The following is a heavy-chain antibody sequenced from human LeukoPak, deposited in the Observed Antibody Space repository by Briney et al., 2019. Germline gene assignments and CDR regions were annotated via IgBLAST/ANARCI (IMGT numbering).Heavy chain of an antibody. D-gene: IGHD3-10*01. CDR3: AKDGYYFGSGTYAGY. Sequence: GGSLRLSCAASGFTFSDYGMHWVRQAPGKGLEWVTFIRYDGISQYYADSVKGRFTISRDNSKNTLDLQMNSLRAEDTAVYYCAKDGYYFGSGTYAGYWGQGTLVTVSS. CDR2: IRYDGISQ. CDR1: GFTFSDYG. V-gene: IGHV3-30*02. J-gene: IGHJ4*02.